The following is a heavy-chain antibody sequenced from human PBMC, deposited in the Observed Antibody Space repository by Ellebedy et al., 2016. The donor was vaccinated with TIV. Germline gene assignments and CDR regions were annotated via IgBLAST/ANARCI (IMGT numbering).Heavy chain of an antibody. CDR2: ISGGGANT. CDR1: GFTFSNYA. CDR3: AKDRGRLIPTDFDS. Sequence: GESLKISCVVSGFTFSNYAMSWVRQAPGKGLEWVSHISGGGANTFYADSVTGRFTISRDNSQNTLYLQMNSLRAEDTAVYYCAKDRGRLIPTDFDSWGQGTLVTVSS. V-gene: IGHV3-23*01. D-gene: IGHD3-3*01. J-gene: IGHJ4*02.